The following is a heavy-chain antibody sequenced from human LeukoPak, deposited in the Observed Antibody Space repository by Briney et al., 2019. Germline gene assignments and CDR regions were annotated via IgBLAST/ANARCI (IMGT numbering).Heavy chain of an antibody. J-gene: IGHJ4*02. CDR1: GFTFTGYN. V-gene: IGHV3-48*02. D-gene: IGHD3-9*01. CDR3: ATDKDWAFDY. Sequence: GGSLSLSCEASGFTFTGYNMIWVRQAPGKGLEWLSYLGIGGNTILYADVVTGRFTISRDNAKNSLLLQMNSLRDEDTAVYYCATDKDWAFDYWGQGTQVTVSS. CDR2: LGIGGNTI.